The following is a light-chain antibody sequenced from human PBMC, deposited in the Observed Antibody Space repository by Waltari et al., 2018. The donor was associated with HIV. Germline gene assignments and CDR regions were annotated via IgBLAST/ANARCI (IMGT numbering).Light chain of an antibody. CDR3: GTWDISLSGGV. V-gene: IGLV1-51*01. J-gene: IGLJ3*02. CDR2: DNN. Sequence: QSVFTLPPSVSAAPGQKVTISCSNIGNDYVSWYQHLPGAAPKLVIYDNNKRPSGIPDRFSGSKSGTSATLAITGLLTGDEAVYYCGTWDISLSGGVFGGGTKLTVL. CDR1: NIGNDY.